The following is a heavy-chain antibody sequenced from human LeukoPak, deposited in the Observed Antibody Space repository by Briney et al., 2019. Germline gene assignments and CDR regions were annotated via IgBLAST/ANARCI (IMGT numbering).Heavy chain of an antibody. Sequence: SETLSLTCSVSGGAIIPFYWNWIRQPARKGLEWIGRIYSSGSTKYNPSLKSRVTMSVDTSKNQFSLKLSSVTAADTAVYYCAKDYYDSSEGWSDPWGQGTLVTVSS. CDR3: AKDYYDSSEGWSDP. D-gene: IGHD3-22*01. CDR2: IYSSGST. CDR1: GGAIIPFY. V-gene: IGHV4-4*07. J-gene: IGHJ5*02.